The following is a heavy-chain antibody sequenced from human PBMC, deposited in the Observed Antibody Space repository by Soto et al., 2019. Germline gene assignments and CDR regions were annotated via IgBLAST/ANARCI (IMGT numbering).Heavy chain of an antibody. D-gene: IGHD3-10*01. CDR3: PRDRAGIGY. V-gene: IGHV3-33*01. Sequence: SGGSLRLSCAASGFPFSSYGMHWVRQAPGKGLDWVAVILYDGSNKYYSDSVKGRFTISRANSKNTLYLQMNRLRAKDTDVYCCPRDRAGIGYGTRGTLVTVPS. CDR2: ILYDGSNK. J-gene: IGHJ4*02. CDR1: GFPFSSYG.